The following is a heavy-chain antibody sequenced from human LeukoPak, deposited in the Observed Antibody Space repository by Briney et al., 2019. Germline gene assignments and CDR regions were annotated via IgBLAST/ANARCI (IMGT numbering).Heavy chain of an antibody. CDR1: RGSVSSGNYY. J-gene: IGHJ4*02. D-gene: IGHD3-9*01. Sequence: SQTLSLTCTVSRGSVSSGNYYWSWIRQHPGKGLEWIGYISSSGSTHHKSSLKSRVIISADTSTNQFSLRLSSVTAADTAFYYCARAVILTPPDYWGQGILVTVSS. V-gene: IGHV4-31*03. CDR3: ARAVILTPPDY. CDR2: ISSSGST.